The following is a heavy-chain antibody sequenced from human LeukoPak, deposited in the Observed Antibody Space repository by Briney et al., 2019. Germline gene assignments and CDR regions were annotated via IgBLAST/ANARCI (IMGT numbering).Heavy chain of an antibody. CDR1: GYTFTSYG. D-gene: IGHD3-10*01. Sequence: ASVKVSCKASGYTFTSYGISWVRQAPGQGLEWMGWISAYNGNTNYAQKLQGRVTMTTDTSTSTAYMELRSLRSDDTAVYYCARALLWTMVRGGYDYFDYWGQGTLVTVSS. CDR3: ARALLWTMVRGGYDYFDY. CDR2: ISAYNGNT. J-gene: IGHJ4*02. V-gene: IGHV1-18*01.